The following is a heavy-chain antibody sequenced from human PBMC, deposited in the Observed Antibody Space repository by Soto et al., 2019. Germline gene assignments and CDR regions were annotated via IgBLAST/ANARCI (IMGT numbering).Heavy chain of an antibody. Sequence: GGSLRLSCAASGFTFSSDGMHWVRQAPGKGLEWVAVIWYDGSNKYYADSVKGGFTISRDNSKNTLYLQMNSLRAEDTAVYYCARGKERDSSGWYIDYWGQGTLVTVSS. CDR1: GFTFSSDG. D-gene: IGHD6-19*01. CDR3: ARGKERDSSGWYIDY. CDR2: IWYDGSNK. V-gene: IGHV3-33*01. J-gene: IGHJ4*02.